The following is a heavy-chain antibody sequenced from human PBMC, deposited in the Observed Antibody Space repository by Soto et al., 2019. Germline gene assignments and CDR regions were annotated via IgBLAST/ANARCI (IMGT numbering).Heavy chain of an antibody. J-gene: IGHJ4*02. D-gene: IGHD3-10*01. CDR3: ARGTSFGDY. CDR2: IKPDGTDG. CDR1: GFTFSSYW. Sequence: GGSLRLSCAASGFTFSSYWMSWVRQAPGKGLEWVANIKPDGTDGYYVDSVKGRFTISRDNAKNSLSLQMNGLRAEDTAVYYCARGTSFGDYWGQGTLVTVSS. V-gene: IGHV3-7*01.